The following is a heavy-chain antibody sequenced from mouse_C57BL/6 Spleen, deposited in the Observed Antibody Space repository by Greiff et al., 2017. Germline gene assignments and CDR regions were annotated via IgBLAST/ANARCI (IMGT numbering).Heavy chain of an antibody. CDR1: GYAFSSYW. D-gene: IGHD1-1*01. CDR3: ARKVTTVVADYFDY. Sequence: QVHVKQSGAELVKPGASVKISCKASGYAFSSYWMNWVKQRPGKGLEWIGQIYPGDGDTNYNGKFKGKATLTADKSSSTAYMQLSSLTSEDSAVYFCARKVTTVVADYFDYWGQGTTLTVSS. V-gene: IGHV1-80*01. J-gene: IGHJ2*01. CDR2: IYPGDGDT.